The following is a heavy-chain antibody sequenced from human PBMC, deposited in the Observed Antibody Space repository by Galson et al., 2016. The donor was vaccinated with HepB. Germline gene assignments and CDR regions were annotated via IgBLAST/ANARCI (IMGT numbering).Heavy chain of an antibody. CDR1: GYTFTFNY. CDR2: INPSGGDI. V-gene: IGHV1-46*01. J-gene: IGHJ3*02. Sequence: SVKVSCKASGYTFTFNYIHWVRQAPGQGLEWMGIINPSGGDINYAQKFQGRVTMTRDTPTSTVYMELSSLRSECTAVYYCARWASVGRGEAFDIWGHGTKVTVSS. CDR3: ARWASVGRGEAFDI. D-gene: IGHD4-23*01.